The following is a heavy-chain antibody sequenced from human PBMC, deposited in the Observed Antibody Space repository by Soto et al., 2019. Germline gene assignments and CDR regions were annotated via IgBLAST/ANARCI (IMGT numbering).Heavy chain of an antibody. J-gene: IGHJ6*02. CDR2: INAGNGNT. Sequence: QVQLVQSGAEVKKPGASVKVSCKASGYTFTSYAMHWVRQAPGQRLEWMGWINAGNGNTKYSQKFQGRVTITRDTSASTAYMELSSLRSEDTAVYYCASSGSIRGSFQFYYYYGMDVWGQGTTVTVSS. CDR3: ASSGSIRGSFQFYYYYGMDV. V-gene: IGHV1-3*01. D-gene: IGHD1-26*01. CDR1: GYTFTSYA.